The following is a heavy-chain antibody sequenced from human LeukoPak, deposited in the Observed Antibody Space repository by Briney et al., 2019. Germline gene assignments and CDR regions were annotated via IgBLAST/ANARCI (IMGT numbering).Heavy chain of an antibody. J-gene: IGHJ4*02. Sequence: GGSLRLSCAASGFTFSSYAMSWVRQAPGKGLEWVSAISGSGGSTYYADSVKGRFTISRDNSKNKLYLQMNSLRAEDTAVYYCARLGLCSGGSCYQQTVVDYWGQGTLVTVSS. CDR1: GFTFSSYA. CDR3: ARLGLCSGGSCYQQTVVDY. V-gene: IGHV3-23*01. CDR2: ISGSGGST. D-gene: IGHD2-15*01.